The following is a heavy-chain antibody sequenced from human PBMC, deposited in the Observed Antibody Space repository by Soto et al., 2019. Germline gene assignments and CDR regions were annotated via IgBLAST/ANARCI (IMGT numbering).Heavy chain of an antibody. D-gene: IGHD2-21*02. CDR1: ELTFNSYA. Sequence: EVQLLESGGDLVQPGGSLRLSCVASELTFNSYAMSWVRQAPGMGLEWVSSIIGSGAITYYADSVKGRFTISRDNSKSTLYLQMNSLRVEDTALYYCATDARDNGGNSGIDYWGQGTLVTVSS. J-gene: IGHJ4*02. V-gene: IGHV3-23*01. CDR3: ATDARDNGGNSGIDY. CDR2: IIGSGAIT.